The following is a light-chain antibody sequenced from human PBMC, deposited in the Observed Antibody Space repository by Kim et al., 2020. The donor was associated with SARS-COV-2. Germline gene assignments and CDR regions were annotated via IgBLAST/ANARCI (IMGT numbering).Light chain of an antibody. CDR2: DVI. Sequence: QSALTQPASVSGSPGQSITISCTGTSSDVGDYNYVSWYQQHPGKAPKLMIYDVIKRPSGVSSRFSGSKSGNTASLTISGLQAEDEADYYCSSYTSSSTYVFGTGTKVTVL. V-gene: IGLV2-14*01. CDR3: SSYTSSSTYV. J-gene: IGLJ1*01. CDR1: SSDVGDYNY.